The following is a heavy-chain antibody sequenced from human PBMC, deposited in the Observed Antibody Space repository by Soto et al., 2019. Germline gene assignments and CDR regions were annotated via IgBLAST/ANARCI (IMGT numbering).Heavy chain of an antibody. CDR2: IYYSGST. V-gene: IGHV4-30-4*01. D-gene: IGHD3-10*01. CDR3: ASAGNGMLRGVPFDY. J-gene: IGHJ4*02. CDR1: GGSISSGDYY. Sequence: QVQLQESGPGLVKPSQTLSLTCTVSGGSISSGDYYWSWIRQPPGKGLAWIGYIYYSGSTYYNPALKRRVTISVVTFKNQFSLKLTSVTAADTALYYCASAGNGMLRGVPFDYWGQGTLVTVSS.